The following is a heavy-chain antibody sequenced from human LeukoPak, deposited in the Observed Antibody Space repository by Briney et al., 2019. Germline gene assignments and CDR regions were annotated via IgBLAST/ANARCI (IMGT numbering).Heavy chain of an antibody. CDR2: IYYSGST. V-gene: IGHV4-59*01. CDR1: GGSISSYY. Sequence: SETLSLTCTVSGGSISSYYWSWSRQPPGKGLEWIGYIYYSGSTNYNPSLKSRVTISVDTSKNQFSLKLSSVTAADTAVYYCAREGMYSIGWQLDYWGQGTLVTVSS. J-gene: IGHJ4*02. CDR3: AREGMYSIGWQLDY. D-gene: IGHD6-19*01.